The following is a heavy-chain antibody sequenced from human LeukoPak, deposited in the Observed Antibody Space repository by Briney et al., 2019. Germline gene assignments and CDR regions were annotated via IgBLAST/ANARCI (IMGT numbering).Heavy chain of an antibody. D-gene: IGHD1-26*01. V-gene: IGHV3-30*18. J-gene: IGHJ4*02. Sequence: PGRSLRLSCAASGFTFRSSGMNWVRQAPGKGLEWVVVISYDGSSKYYTDSVKGRFTVSRDNSKNTLYLQMNSLRAEDTAVYYCAKAAAASGSYTIDYWGQGTLVTVSS. CDR1: GFTFRSSG. CDR2: ISYDGSSK. CDR3: AKAAAASGSYTIDY.